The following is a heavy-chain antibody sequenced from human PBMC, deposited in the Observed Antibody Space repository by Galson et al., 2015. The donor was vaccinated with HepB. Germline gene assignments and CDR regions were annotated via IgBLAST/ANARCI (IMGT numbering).Heavy chain of an antibody. V-gene: IGHV3-66*01. CDR2: IFSDGIT. CDR1: GFAVSGNY. CDR3: ARDSSPSYYKYHGMDV. J-gene: IGHJ6*02. Sequence: PLRLSCAASGFAVSGNYMTWVRQAPGKGLDWVSTIFSDGITHYADSVKGRFTISRDNAKNTLYLQMNRLRAEDTALYYRARDSSPSYYKYHGMDVWGQGTTVTVSS. D-gene: IGHD6-6*01.